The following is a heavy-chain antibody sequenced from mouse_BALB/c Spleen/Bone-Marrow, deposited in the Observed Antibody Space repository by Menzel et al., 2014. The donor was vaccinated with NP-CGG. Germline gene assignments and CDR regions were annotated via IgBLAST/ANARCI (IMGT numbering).Heavy chain of an antibody. CDR1: VFTFTDYY. CDR3: ARDRNNDSNWYSGK. J-gene: IGHJ1*01. D-gene: IGHD2-12*01. Sequence: ELQLVEAGGGVEQPGRSLGLSCAPSVFTFTDYYISPARPPPGKALEWLGFIRNKAKGYTTEYIPSVKCLFTISRDNSQSILYLQRNALRAEDSATYYCARDRNNDSNWYSGKWGAGTTVT. V-gene: IGHV7-3*02. CDR2: IRNKAKGYTT.